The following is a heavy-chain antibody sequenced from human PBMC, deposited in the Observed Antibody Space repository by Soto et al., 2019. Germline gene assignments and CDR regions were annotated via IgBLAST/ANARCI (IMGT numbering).Heavy chain of an antibody. CDR2: IYAGTIT. J-gene: IGHJ4*02. Sequence: GSLRLSCAVSGVTVRSYYMSWVRQAAGKGLEWVSVIYAGTITYYADSVKGRFTIYRDNSKNTLNLEMNSLRVEDTAVYYCARIPYDNSGTIFDYWGQGTLVTVSS. CDR3: ARIPYDNSGTIFDY. CDR1: GVTVRSYY. D-gene: IGHD3-22*01. V-gene: IGHV3-53*01.